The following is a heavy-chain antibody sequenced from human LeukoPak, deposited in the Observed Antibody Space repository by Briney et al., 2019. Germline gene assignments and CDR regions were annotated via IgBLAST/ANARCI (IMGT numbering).Heavy chain of an antibody. CDR1: GYSFTSSW. CDR2: IYPGDSDI. CDR3: ARGLYCSGGSCRFDY. V-gene: IGHV5-51*01. D-gene: IGHD2-15*01. J-gene: IGHJ4*02. Sequence: GASLNISCEGSGYSFTSSWIGWVRQMPGKGLEWMGIIYPGDSDIRYNPSFQGQVTISADNSITTAYLQWSSLKASDTAIYYCARGLYCSGGSCRFDYWGQGTLVTVSS.